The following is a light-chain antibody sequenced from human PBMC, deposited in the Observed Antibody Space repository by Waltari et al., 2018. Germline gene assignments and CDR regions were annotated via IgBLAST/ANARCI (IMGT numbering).Light chain of an antibody. V-gene: IGKV1-39*01. CDR2: AAS. Sequence: DIQMTQSPVSLSASVGDTVTITCRASHNIGTFLSWYQQRPAKAPTVLIYAASTLQRGVPSRFSGSGSGTDFTLPIFSLQPEDFATYFCQQTYSALCCTFGQGTKLEIK. CDR3: QQTYSALCCT. CDR1: HNIGTF. J-gene: IGKJ2*02.